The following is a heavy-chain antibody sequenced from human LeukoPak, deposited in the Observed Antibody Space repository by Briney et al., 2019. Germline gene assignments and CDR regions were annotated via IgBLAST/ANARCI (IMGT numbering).Heavy chain of an antibody. CDR2: ISYDGSNK. D-gene: IGHD3-10*01. V-gene: IGHV3-30-3*01. Sequence: PGGSLRLSCAASGFTFSSYAMHWVRQAPGKGLEWVAVISYDGSNKYYADSVKGRITISRDNSKNTLYLQMNSLRAEDTAVYYCARDMVPVSSSAFDIWGQGTMVTVSS. J-gene: IGHJ3*02. CDR1: GFTFSSYA. CDR3: ARDMVPVSSSAFDI.